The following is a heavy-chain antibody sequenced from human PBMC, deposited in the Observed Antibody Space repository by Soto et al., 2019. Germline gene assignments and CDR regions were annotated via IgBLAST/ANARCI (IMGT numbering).Heavy chain of an antibody. V-gene: IGHV1-18*01. D-gene: IGHD5-18*01. CDR2: INAYNGNT. Sequence: QVQLVQSGAEMREPGASVKVSCKASGYTFITYGITWVRQAHGHGLEWMGWINAYNGNTNYAQHLKDRLTLTRDISTNSVYIEVGSLGSDNTAVYYCAGVSIYGNEYYYYGFDVWGQGTTVTVSS. CDR3: AGVSIYGNEYYYYGFDV. J-gene: IGHJ6*02. CDR1: GYTFITYG.